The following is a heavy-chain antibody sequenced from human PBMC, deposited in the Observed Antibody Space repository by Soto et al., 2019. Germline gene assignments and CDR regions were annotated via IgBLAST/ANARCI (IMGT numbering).Heavy chain of an antibody. V-gene: IGHV3-48*01. CDR2: NSSSSSTI. CDR1: GFTFSTYC. Sequence: PGGSLRLSCAASGFTFSTYCLYWVRQAPGKGLEWVSYNSSSSSTIYYADSVKGRFTISRDNAKYSLYLQMNSLRAEDTAVYYCARCIFLYYYYYMDVWGKGTTVTVSS. CDR3: ARCIFLYYYYYMDV. J-gene: IGHJ6*03.